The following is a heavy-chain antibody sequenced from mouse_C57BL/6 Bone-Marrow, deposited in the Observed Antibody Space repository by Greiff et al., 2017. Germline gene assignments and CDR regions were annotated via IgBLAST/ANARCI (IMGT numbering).Heavy chain of an antibody. CDR2: IWTGGGT. J-gene: IGHJ3*01. Sequence: QVQLQQSGPGLVAPSQSLSITCTVSGFSLTSYAISWVRQPPGKGLEWLGVIWTGGGTNYNSALKSRLSISKDKSKSQVFLKMNSLQTDDTARYYCARDYDYDHLTFAYWGQGTLVTVSA. D-gene: IGHD2-4*01. CDR3: ARDYDYDHLTFAY. V-gene: IGHV2-9-1*01. CDR1: GFSLTSYA.